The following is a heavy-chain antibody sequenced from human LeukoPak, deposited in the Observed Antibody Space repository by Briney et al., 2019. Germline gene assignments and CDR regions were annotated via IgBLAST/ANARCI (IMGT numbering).Heavy chain of an antibody. CDR2: INPNSGGT. V-gene: IGHV1-2*02. J-gene: IGHJ4*02. CDR3: AREVVGARATFDY. CDR1: GYTFTGYY. Sequence: ASVKVSCKASGYTFTGYYMHWVRQAPGQGLEWMGWINPNSGGTNYAQKFQGRVTMTRDTSISSAYMELSRLRSDDTAVYYCAREVVGARATFDYWGQGTLVTVSS. D-gene: IGHD3-22*01.